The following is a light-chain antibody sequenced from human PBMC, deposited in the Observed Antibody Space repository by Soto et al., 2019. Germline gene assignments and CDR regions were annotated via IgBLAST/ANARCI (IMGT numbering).Light chain of an antibody. CDR1: SSDVGVYNY. CDR3: CSYAGSYTFV. J-gene: IGLJ1*01. V-gene: IGLV2-11*01. Sequence: QSALTQPRSVSGSPGQSVTISCTGTSSDVGVYNYVSWCQQYPGKAPKIMIYDVSKRPSGVPYRFSGSKSDNTASLTISGLQAEDEADYYCCSYAGSYTFVFGIGTKVTVL. CDR2: DVS.